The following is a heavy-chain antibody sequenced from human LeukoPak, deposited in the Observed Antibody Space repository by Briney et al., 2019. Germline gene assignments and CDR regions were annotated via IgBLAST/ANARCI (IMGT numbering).Heavy chain of an antibody. D-gene: IGHD6-19*01. CDR2: ITWNSGTI. Sequence: GGSLRLSCAASGFTFDDYAMHWVRQAPGKGLEWVSGITWNSGTIGYADSVKGRFTISRDNAKNSLYLQMNSLRAEDVALYYCTRSTGWYNYFDYWGQGALVTVSS. CDR1: GFTFDDYA. CDR3: TRSTGWYNYFDY. V-gene: IGHV3-9*03. J-gene: IGHJ4*02.